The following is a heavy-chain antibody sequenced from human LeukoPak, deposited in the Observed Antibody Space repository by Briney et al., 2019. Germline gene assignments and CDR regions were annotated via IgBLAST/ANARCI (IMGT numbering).Heavy chain of an antibody. D-gene: IGHD3-9*01. J-gene: IGHJ4*02. V-gene: IGHV3-30*03. Sequence: GGSLRLSCAASGFTFSSYGMHWVRQAPGKGLEWVAVISYDGSNKYYADSVKGRFTISRDNSKNTLYLQMNSLRAEDTAVYYCAREYYDILTGYPRPDYWGQGTLVTVSS. CDR3: AREYYDILTGYPRPDY. CDR2: ISYDGSNK. CDR1: GFTFSSYG.